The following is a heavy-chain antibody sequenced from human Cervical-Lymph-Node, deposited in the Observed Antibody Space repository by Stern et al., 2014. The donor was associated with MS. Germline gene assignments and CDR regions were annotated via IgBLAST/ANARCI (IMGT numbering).Heavy chain of an antibody. CDR2: ISYDGSNK. CDR3: AREGYYDSSGYDAFDI. V-gene: IGHV3-30-3*01. CDR1: GFTFSSYA. J-gene: IGHJ3*02. Sequence: DQLVESGGGVVQPGGSLRLSCAASGFTFSSYAMYWVRQAPGTGLEWEAVISYDGSNKYYADSVKGRFTISRDNSKNTLYLQMNSLRAEDAAVYYCAREGYYDSSGYDAFDIWGQGTMVTVSS. D-gene: IGHD3-22*01.